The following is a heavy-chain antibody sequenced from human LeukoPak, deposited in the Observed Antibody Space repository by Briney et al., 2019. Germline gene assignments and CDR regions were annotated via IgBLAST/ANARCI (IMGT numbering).Heavy chain of an antibody. J-gene: IGHJ4*02. D-gene: IGHD4-23*01. CDR2: IDHSGST. CDR1: GGSFSGYY. Sequence: SETLSLTCAVYGGSFSGYYWSWIRQPPGKGLEWIGEIDHSGSTNYNPSLKSRVTISVDTSKNQFSLKLSSVTAADTAVYYCARVVYGGNSNYWGQGTLVTVSS. V-gene: IGHV4-34*01. CDR3: ARVVYGGNSNY.